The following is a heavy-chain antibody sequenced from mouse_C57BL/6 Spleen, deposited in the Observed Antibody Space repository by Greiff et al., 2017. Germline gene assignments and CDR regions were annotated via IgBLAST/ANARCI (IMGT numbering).Heavy chain of an antibody. D-gene: IGHD2-4*01. Sequence: VQLQQSGPELVKPGASVKISCKASGYTFTDYYMNWVKQSHGKSLEWIGDINPNNGGTSYNEKFKGKATLTVDKSSSTAYMELRSLTSEDSAVYYCARSYYDSYYFDYWGQGTTLTVSS. CDR1: GYTFTDYY. CDR3: ARSYYDSYYFDY. CDR2: INPNNGGT. J-gene: IGHJ2*01. V-gene: IGHV1-26*01.